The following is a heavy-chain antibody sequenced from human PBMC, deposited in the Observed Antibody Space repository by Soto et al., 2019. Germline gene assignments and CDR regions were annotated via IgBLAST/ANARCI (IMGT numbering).Heavy chain of an antibody. D-gene: IGHD3-16*01. CDR1: GGSFSGYY. Sequence: PSETLSLTCAVYGGSFSGYYWSWIRQPPGKGLEWIGEINHSGSTNYNPSLKSRVTISVDTSKNQFSLKLSSVTAADTAVYYCARVRKGAYYYYMDVWGKGTTVTVSS. CDR3: ARVRKGAYYYYMDV. J-gene: IGHJ6*03. V-gene: IGHV4-34*01. CDR2: INHSGST.